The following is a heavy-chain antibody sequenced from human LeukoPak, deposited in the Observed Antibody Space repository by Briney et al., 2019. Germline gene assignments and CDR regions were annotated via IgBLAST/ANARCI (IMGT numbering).Heavy chain of an antibody. CDR2: IYNSGIS. CDR1: GCSISSYY. D-gene: IGHD7-27*01. J-gene: IGHJ4*02. Sequence: SETLSLTCTVSGCSISSYYWSWIRQPPGKGLEWIGYIYNSGISDYNPSLKSRVTMSVDTSKNHFSLKQSSVNAADTPRDYCARHMPALGPPFHHWRQGTLVTVSS. V-gene: IGHV4-59*08. CDR3: ARHMPALGPPFHH.